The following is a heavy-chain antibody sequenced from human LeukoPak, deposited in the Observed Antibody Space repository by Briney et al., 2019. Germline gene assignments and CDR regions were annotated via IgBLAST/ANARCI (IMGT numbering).Heavy chain of an antibody. CDR1: GYTFTSYG. D-gene: IGHD6-19*01. Sequence: GASVKVSCKASGYTFTSYGISWVRQAPGQGLEWMGWISAYNGNTNYAQKLQGRVTMTTDTSTSTAYMELRSLRSDDTAVYYCARDSVLNRYSSGMDVWGKGITVTVSS. J-gene: IGHJ6*03. CDR3: ARDSVLNRYSSGMDV. V-gene: IGHV1-18*01. CDR2: ISAYNGNT.